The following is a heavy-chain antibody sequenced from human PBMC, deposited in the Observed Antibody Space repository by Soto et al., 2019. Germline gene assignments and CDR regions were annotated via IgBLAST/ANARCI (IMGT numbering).Heavy chain of an antibody. D-gene: IGHD2-8*02. CDR2: IYYSGNT. CDR1: GGSISSYY. Sequence: QVQLQESGPGLVKPSETLSLTCTVSGGSISSYYWSWIRKPPGKGLEWLGYIYYSGNTNYKPSLMCRVTISVASSKNHFFLKLSSVATADPAAYYCARWYWYSFDYCCQVTLVTVSS. CDR3: ARWYWYSFDY. V-gene: IGHV4-59*08. J-gene: IGHJ4*02.